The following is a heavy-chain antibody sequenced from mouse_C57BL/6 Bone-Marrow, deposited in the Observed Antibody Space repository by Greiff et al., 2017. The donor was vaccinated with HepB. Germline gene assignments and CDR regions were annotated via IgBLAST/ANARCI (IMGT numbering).Heavy chain of an antibody. Sequence: VQLQQSGAELVRPGASVKLSCTASGFNIKDDYMHWVKQRPEQGLEWIGWIDPENGDTEYASKFQGKATITADTSSNTAYLQLRSLTSEDTAVYYCVIYYYGSSYAMDYWGQGTSVTVSS. CDR1: GFNIKDDY. CDR3: VIYYYGSSYAMDY. J-gene: IGHJ4*01. D-gene: IGHD1-1*01. V-gene: IGHV14-4*01. CDR2: IDPENGDT.